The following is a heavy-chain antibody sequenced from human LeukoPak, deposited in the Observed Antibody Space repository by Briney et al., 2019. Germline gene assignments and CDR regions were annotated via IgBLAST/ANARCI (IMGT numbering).Heavy chain of an antibody. J-gene: IGHJ5*02. V-gene: IGHV4-39*01. CDR1: GGSISSSNYY. CDR2: IYYSGNT. CDR3: ARHERGSSDWFDP. D-gene: IGHD6-6*01. Sequence: KPSETLSLTCTVSGGSISSSNYYWGWIHQPPGKGLEWIGSIYYSGNTYYNPSLKSRVTISVDTSKNQFSLKLNSVTAADTAVYYCARHERGSSDWFDPWGQGTLVTVSS.